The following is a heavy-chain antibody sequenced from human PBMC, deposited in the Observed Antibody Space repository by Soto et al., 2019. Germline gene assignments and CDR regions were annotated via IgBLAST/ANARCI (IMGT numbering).Heavy chain of an antibody. CDR1: GFTFSSYS. D-gene: IGHD5-18*01. V-gene: IGHV3-21*04. CDR2: ISSSSSNT. J-gene: IGHJ6*02. CDR3: AKPTDTAMGGVGYYGMDV. Sequence: GGSLRLSCAASGFTFSSYSMNWVRQAPGKGLEWVSSISSSSSNTYYADSVKGRFTISRDNSKNTLYLQMNSLRAEDTAVYYCAKPTDTAMGGVGYYGMDVWGQGTTVTVSS.